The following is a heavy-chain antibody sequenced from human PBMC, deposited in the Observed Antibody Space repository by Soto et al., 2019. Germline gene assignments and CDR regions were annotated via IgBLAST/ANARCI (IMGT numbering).Heavy chain of an antibody. CDR3: AGWRLRFYDY. CDR1: GFTFSSYA. CDR2: ISSNGGST. V-gene: IGHV3-64*01. D-gene: IGHD5-12*01. Sequence: EVQLVESGGGLVQPGGSLRLSCAASGFTFSSYAMHWVRQAPGKGLEYVSAISSNGGSTYYANSVKGRFTISRDNSKNTLYLQMGSLRAEDMAVYYCAGWRLRFYDYWGQGTLVTVSS. J-gene: IGHJ4*02.